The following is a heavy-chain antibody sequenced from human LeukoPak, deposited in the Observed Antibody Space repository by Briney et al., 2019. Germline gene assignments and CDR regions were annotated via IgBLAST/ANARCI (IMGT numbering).Heavy chain of an antibody. J-gene: IGHJ4*02. CDR1: GFTFSSYW. CDR2: IKQDESEE. CDR3: ARRIVTYYYGSALDY. Sequence: GGSLRLSCAASGFTFSSYWMSWVRQAPGKGLEWVANIKQDESEEYYVDSVKGRFTISRDNAKNSLYLQMNSLRAEDTAVYFCARRIVTYYYGSALDYWGQGTLVTVSS. D-gene: IGHD3-10*01. V-gene: IGHV3-7*01.